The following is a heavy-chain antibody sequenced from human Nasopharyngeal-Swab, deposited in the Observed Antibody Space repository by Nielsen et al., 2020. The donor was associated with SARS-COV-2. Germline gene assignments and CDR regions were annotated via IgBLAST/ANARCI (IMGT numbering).Heavy chain of an antibody. V-gene: IGHV3-30*02. J-gene: IGHJ6*03. CDR3: AKAPGEFQLGYYMDV. Sequence: GESLKISCAASGFTFSIYGMHWVRQAPGKGLEWVAFIYYDGSNKYHANSVKGRFTISRDNSKNTLYLQMNSLRAEDTAVYYCAKAPGEFQLGYYMDVWGKGTTVTVSS. CDR1: GFTFSIYG. CDR2: IYYDGSNK. D-gene: IGHD3-16*01.